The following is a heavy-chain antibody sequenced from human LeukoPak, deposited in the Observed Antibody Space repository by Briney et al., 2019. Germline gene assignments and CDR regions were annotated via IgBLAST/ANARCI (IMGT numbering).Heavy chain of an antibody. V-gene: IGHV4-38-2*02. CDR1: GYSIDNGYF. CDR3: ARETVVPVGFAY. J-gene: IGHJ4*02. Sequence: KASETLSLTCNVSGYSIDNGYFWAWFRLPPGKGLEWIGSRHSSGILSYNPSLKSRVTISKDTSKNQFSLRVTSMTAADTAVYYCARETVVPVGFAYWGQGTLVTVSS. CDR2: RHSSGIL. D-gene: IGHD2-15*01.